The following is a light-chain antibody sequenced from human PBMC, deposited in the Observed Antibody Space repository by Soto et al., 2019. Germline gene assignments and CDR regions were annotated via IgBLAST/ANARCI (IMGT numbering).Light chain of an antibody. V-gene: IGKV3-15*01. CDR2: GAS. Sequence: EIVMTQSPATLSGSPGERATLSCRTSQSVSVNLAWYQQKPGQAPRLLIYGASITATGIPARFSGSGSGTEFSITISSLQSEDFAVYYCHQYNRWPSSFGPGTKVHIK. J-gene: IGKJ3*01. CDR3: HQYNRWPSS. CDR1: QSVSVN.